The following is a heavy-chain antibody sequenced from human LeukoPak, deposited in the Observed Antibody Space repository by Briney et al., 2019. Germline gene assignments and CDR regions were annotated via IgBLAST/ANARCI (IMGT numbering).Heavy chain of an antibody. J-gene: IGHJ4*02. Sequence: PGGSLRLSCAASGFTFSSYAINWVRQSPGKGLEWVSAISGSGGGTYYADSVKGRFTISRDNSKNTLYMQMNSLRAEDTAVYYCAKDWSTVGVPAAPDYWGQGTLVTVSS. CDR1: GFTFSSYA. D-gene: IGHD2-2*01. V-gene: IGHV3-23*01. CDR3: AKDWSTVGVPAAPDY. CDR2: ISGSGGGT.